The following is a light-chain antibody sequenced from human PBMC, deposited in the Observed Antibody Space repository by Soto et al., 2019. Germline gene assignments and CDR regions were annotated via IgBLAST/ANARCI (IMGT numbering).Light chain of an antibody. CDR2: DAS. CDR3: QQYENLPT. CDR1: QNINNY. V-gene: IGKV1-33*01. J-gene: IGKJ5*01. Sequence: DIQMTQSPSSLSASIGDRVTITCQTSQNINNYLNWYQQKPGRAPKLLIYDASNLEAGVPSRFRGSGSGTDFTFTISRLQPEDIATYYCQQYENLPTFGQGTRLEIK.